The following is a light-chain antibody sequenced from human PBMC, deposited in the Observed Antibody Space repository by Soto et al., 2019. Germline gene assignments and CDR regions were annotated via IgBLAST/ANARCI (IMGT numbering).Light chain of an antibody. CDR1: NSNIGDNT. J-gene: IGLJ7*01. Sequence: QAVVTQPPSVSGTPGQRVTVSCSGSNSNIGDNTVTWYHQLPGAAPKLLIYKTHQRPSGVPDRFSGSKSGTSASLAISGLPSEDEGDYYCATGDDSLNGPVFGGGTQLTVL. CDR3: ATGDDSLNGPV. V-gene: IGLV1-44*01. CDR2: KTH.